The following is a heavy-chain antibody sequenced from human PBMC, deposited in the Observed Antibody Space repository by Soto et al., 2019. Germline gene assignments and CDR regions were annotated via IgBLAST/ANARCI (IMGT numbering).Heavy chain of an antibody. CDR1: GGSISSYY. J-gene: IGHJ5*02. CDR3: ARFHKYSEANWFDP. CDR2: IYNSGST. D-gene: IGHD2-15*01. Sequence: PSETLSLTCTVSGGSISSYYWSRIRQPPGKGLEWIGYIYNSGSTNYNPSLKSRATISVDTSKNQFSLTLTSVTAADTAVYYCARFHKYSEANWFDPWGQGTLVTVSS. V-gene: IGHV4-59*08.